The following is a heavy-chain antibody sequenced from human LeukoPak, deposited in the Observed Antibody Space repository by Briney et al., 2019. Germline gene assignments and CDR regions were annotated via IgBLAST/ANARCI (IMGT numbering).Heavy chain of an antibody. CDR1: GFTFSTYS. CDR3: ASKAPLYDFWSSYYFY. CDR2: ISSSSSTI. J-gene: IGHJ4*02. Sequence: GGSLRLSCAASGFTFSTYSMTWVRQAPGKGLEWVSYISSSSSTIYYADSVKGRFTISRDNAKKSLYLQMNSLRVEDTAVYYCASKAPLYDFWSSYYFYWGQGTLVTVSS. D-gene: IGHD3-3*01. V-gene: IGHV3-48*01.